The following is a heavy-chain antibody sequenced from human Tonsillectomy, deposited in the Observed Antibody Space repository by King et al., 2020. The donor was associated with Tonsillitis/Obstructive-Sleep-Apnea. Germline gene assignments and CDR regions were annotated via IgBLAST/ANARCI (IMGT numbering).Heavy chain of an antibody. CDR3: ARDPYGDYLVEYYYGMDV. CDR1: GYTFTSYY. J-gene: IGHJ6*02. Sequence: QLVQSGAEVKKPGASVKVSCKASGYTFTSYYMHWVRQAPGQGLEWMGIINPSGGSTSYAQKFQGRVTMTRDTSTSTVYMELSSLRSEDTAVYYCARDPYGDYLVEYYYGMDVWGQGTTVTVSS. D-gene: IGHD4-17*01. CDR2: INPSGGST. V-gene: IGHV1-46*01.